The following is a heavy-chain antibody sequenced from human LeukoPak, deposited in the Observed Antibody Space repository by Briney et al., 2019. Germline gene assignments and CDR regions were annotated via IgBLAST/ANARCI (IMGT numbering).Heavy chain of an antibody. Sequence: GGSLRLSCAASGFSFSVYGMNWVRQAPGKGLEWVSGITGSGVTYYADSVKGRFTISRDNAKNSLYLQMNSLRAEDTAVYYCARDQGSYGSPFDYWGQGTLVTVSS. V-gene: IGHV3-69-1*01. D-gene: IGHD1-26*01. CDR3: ARDQGSYGSPFDY. CDR1: GFSFSVYG. J-gene: IGHJ4*02. CDR2: ITGSGVT.